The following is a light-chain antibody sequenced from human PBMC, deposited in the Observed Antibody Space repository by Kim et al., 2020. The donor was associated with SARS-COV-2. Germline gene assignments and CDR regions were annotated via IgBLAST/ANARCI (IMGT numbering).Light chain of an antibody. CDR2: DVS. Sequence: QSITISCTGTSSDVGGYNYVSWYQQHPGKAPKLMIYDVSNRPSGVSNRFSGSKSGNTASLTISGLQAEDEADYYCSSYTSSSTRVFGTGTKVTV. CDR1: SSDVGGYNY. J-gene: IGLJ1*01. CDR3: SSYTSSSTRV. V-gene: IGLV2-14*03.